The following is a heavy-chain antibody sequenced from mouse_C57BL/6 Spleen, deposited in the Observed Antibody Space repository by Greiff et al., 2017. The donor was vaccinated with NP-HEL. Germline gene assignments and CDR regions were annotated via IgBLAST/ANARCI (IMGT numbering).Heavy chain of an antibody. Sequence: QVQLQQSGPELVKPGASVKISCKASGYAFSSSWMNWVKQRPGKGLEWIGRIYPGDGDTNYNGKFKGKATLTADKSSSTAYMQLSSRTSEDSAVYFCARGSSYGYFDVWGTGTTVTVSS. CDR1: GYAFSSSW. V-gene: IGHV1-82*01. J-gene: IGHJ1*03. CDR2: IYPGDGDT. CDR3: ARGSSYGYFDV. D-gene: IGHD1-1*01.